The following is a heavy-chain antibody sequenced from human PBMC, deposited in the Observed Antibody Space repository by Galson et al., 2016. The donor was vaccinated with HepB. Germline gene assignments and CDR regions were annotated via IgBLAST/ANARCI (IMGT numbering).Heavy chain of an antibody. J-gene: IGHJ4*02. CDR1: GGPVSSGDYC. CDR2: LSSGGIT. CDR3: VRRGRGATVLSRLEY. Sequence: SETLSLTCAVSGGPVSSGDYCWHWIRQPPGKGLEWIACLSSGGITHHNPSLKSRVTLSRNTSKNQFSLRLNSVTAADTAIYYCVRRGRGATVLSRLEYWGQGTLVFVSS. D-gene: IGHD1-1*01. V-gene: IGHV4-61*08.